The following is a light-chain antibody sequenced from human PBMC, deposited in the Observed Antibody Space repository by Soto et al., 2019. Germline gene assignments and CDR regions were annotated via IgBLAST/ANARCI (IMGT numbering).Light chain of an antibody. CDR1: QSVSSK. V-gene: IGKV3-15*01. CDR2: GAS. Sequence: IVMPQSPATLSVSPGEGATLSCRASQSVSSKLAWYQQKPGQAPRLLISGASTTATGIPSTFSGSGSGTEFTLTISSLQPDDFATYYCAHYNSYSEEFGQGTKV. J-gene: IGKJ1*01. CDR3: AHYNSYSEE.